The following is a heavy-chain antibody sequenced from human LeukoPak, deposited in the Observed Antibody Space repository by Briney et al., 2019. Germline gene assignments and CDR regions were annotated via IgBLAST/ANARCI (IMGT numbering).Heavy chain of an antibody. CDR3: IVFGDSNH. CDR2: IHSSGGT. Sequence: GGSLRLTCVASGFTFGKYWMSWVRQAPGKGLEWVSAIHSSGGTYYADSVKGRFTISRDTSKNTLYLQINSLRVEDTAVYYCIVFGDSNHWGQGTLVTVSS. V-gene: IGHV3-23*01. D-gene: IGHD4-17*01. J-gene: IGHJ5*02. CDR1: GFTFGKYW.